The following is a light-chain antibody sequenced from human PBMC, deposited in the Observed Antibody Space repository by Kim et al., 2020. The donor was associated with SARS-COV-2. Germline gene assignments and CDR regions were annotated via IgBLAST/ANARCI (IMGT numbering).Light chain of an antibody. Sequence: FPGERVTLSCRASQSVSRNLACYQQKPGQAPRRLIYGASTRATGIPARFSGSGSGTEFTLTISSLQSEDFAVYYCQKYNNWPPFTFGPGTKVDIK. CDR1: QSVSRN. V-gene: IGKV3-15*01. CDR2: GAS. J-gene: IGKJ3*01. CDR3: QKYNNWPPFT.